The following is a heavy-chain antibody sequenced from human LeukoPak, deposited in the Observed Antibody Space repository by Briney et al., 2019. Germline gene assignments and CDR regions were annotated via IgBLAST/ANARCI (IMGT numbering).Heavy chain of an antibody. CDR2: IYSGGST. CDR3: ARHGDYVSYFDY. D-gene: IGHD4-17*01. J-gene: IGHJ4*02. Sequence: PGGSLRLSCAASGFTVSNNYMSWVRQAPGKGLEWVSVIYSGGSTYYADSVKGRFTISRDKSKNTLYLQMNSLRAEDTAVYYCARHGDYVSYFDYWGQGAQVTVSS. CDR1: GFTVSNNY. V-gene: IGHV3-53*01.